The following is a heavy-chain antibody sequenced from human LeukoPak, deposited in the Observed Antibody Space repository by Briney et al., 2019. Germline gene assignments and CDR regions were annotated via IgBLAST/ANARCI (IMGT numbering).Heavy chain of an antibody. D-gene: IGHD5-24*01. CDR3: ARDGSTTGMATSWADYYYYYYMDV. CDR1: GGTFSSYA. CDR2: IIPIFGTT. Sequence: SVKVSCKASGGTFSSYAISWVRQAPGQGLEWMGGIIPIFGTTNYAQKFQGRVTITADKSTSTAYMELSSLRSEDTAVYYCARDGSTTGMATSWADYYYYYYMDVWGKGTTVTVSS. J-gene: IGHJ6*03. V-gene: IGHV1-69*06.